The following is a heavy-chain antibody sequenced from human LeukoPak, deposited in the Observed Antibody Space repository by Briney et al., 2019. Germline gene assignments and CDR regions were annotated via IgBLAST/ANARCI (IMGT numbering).Heavy chain of an antibody. CDR1: GFTFNNYA. D-gene: IGHD1-14*01. Sequence: GGSLRLSCAASGFTFNNYAMSWVRQAPGEGLEWVSAITGSGGTTYYADSVKGRFTISRDNSKHTLYLQMNSLRAEDTAVYYCAKGGSFSEGNIDYWGQGTLVTVSS. CDR3: AKGGSFSEGNIDY. J-gene: IGHJ4*02. V-gene: IGHV3-23*01. CDR2: ITGSGGTT.